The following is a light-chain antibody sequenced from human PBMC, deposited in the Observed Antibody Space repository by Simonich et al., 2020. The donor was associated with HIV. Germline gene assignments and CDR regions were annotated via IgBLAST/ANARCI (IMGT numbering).Light chain of an antibody. Sequence: EIVMTQSPVTLSVSPGERATLSCRASQNVSSNLAWYQQKPGQAPSLLIYGASTRATGIPASFSGSGSGTEFALTISSLQSEDFAVYYCQQYYSTPPYTFGQGTKLEIK. CDR1: QNVSSN. CDR3: QQYYSTPPYT. CDR2: GAS. V-gene: IGKV3-15*01. J-gene: IGKJ2*01.